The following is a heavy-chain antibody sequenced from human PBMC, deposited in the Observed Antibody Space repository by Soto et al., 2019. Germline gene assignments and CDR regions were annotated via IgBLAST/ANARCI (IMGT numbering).Heavy chain of an antibody. CDR2: INSDGSST. CDR1: GFTFSSYW. D-gene: IGHD7-27*01. J-gene: IGHJ4*02. CDR3: AREEGSGETNDY. V-gene: IGHV3-74*01. Sequence: EVQLVESGGGLVQPGGSLRLSCAASGFTFSSYWMHWVRQAPGKGLVWVSRINSDGSSTSYADSVKGRFTISIDNAKNTLYLQMNSLRAEDTAVYYCAREEGSGETNDYWGQGTLVTVSS.